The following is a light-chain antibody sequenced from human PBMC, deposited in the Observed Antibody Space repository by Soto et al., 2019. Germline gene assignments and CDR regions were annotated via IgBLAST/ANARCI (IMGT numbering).Light chain of an antibody. CDR1: QDISNY. CDR3: QNYNGAPWT. Sequence: DIQMTQSPSSLSASVGDRVAITCRASQDISNYLAWYQQKPGKVPKLLIYAAFTLHSGFPSRFSGSGSGTDFTLTISGLQPEDVANYYCQNYNGAPWTFGQGTKVEIE. CDR2: AAF. V-gene: IGKV1-27*01. J-gene: IGKJ1*01.